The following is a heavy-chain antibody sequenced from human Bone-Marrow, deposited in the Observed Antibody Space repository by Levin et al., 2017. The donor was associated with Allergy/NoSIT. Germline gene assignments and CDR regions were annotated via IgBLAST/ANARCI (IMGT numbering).Heavy chain of an antibody. J-gene: IGHJ4*02. CDR1: GFTFSRYW. Sequence: GESLKISCAASGFTFSRYWMHWVRQAPGKGLEWVSRSNEDGTIKNYADSVKDRFTISRDNVKNTLYLQMNSLRAEDTAVYYCARDLLGADDYWGQGTLVTVSS. CDR3: ARDLLGADDY. CDR2: SNEDGTIK. V-gene: IGHV3-74*01. D-gene: IGHD4-17*01.